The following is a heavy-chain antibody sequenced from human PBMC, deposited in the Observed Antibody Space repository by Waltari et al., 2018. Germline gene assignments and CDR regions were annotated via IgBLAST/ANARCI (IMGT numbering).Heavy chain of an antibody. D-gene: IGHD3-9*01. V-gene: IGHV3-30*01. Sequence: QVQLVESGGGVVQPGRSLRLSCAASGFTFSSCAMHWVRQAPGKGLEWVTLRTYDGINKYYVDSVKGRFTISRDNAKNTLYLQMNSLRPEDTAVYYCARGFNFDWLVIDYWGQGTLVTVSS. CDR1: GFTFSSCA. CDR3: ARGFNFDWLVIDY. CDR2: RTYDGINK. J-gene: IGHJ4*02.